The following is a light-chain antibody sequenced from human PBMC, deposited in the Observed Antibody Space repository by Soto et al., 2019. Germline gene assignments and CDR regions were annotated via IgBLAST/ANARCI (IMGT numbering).Light chain of an antibody. J-gene: IGKJ1*01. CDR1: QSVDSSF. CDR2: GAS. CDR3: QQSYSTPRT. V-gene: IGKV3-20*01. Sequence: EIVLTQSPGTLSLSPGERATLSCRASQSVDSSFLAWYQQTPGQAPRLLIYGASSRATGIPDRFSGSGSGTDFTLTISRLEPEDFATYYCQQSYSTPRTFGQGTKVEIK.